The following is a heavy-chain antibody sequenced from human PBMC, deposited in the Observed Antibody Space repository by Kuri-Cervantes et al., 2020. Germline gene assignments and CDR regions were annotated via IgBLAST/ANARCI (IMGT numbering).Heavy chain of an antibody. Sequence: GESLKISCAASGFTFSNYWMSWVRQAPGKGLEWVANIKQDGSEKYYVDSVKGRFTISRDNAKNSLFLQVNSLRAEDTAVYYCVRDEGDSFWSGSPCWFDPWGQGTLVTVSS. CDR2: IKQDGSEK. CDR1: GFTFSNYW. D-gene: IGHD3-3*01. J-gene: IGHJ5*02. V-gene: IGHV3-7*01. CDR3: VRDEGDSFWSGSPCWFDP.